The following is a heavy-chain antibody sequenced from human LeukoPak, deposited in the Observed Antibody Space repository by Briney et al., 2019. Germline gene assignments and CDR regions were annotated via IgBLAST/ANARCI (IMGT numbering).Heavy chain of an antibody. CDR1: GFTFSQYA. Sequence: GGSLRLSCAASGFTFSQYAMNWVRQAPGKGLEWVSVISGSGRSTYYADSVKGRFTISRDNSKNTLYLQMNSLTAEDTAVYYCAKRVRYGSGNYHFDHWGQGTLVTVSS. D-gene: IGHD3-10*01. J-gene: IGHJ4*02. V-gene: IGHV3-23*01. CDR2: ISGSGRST. CDR3: AKRVRYGSGNYHFDH.